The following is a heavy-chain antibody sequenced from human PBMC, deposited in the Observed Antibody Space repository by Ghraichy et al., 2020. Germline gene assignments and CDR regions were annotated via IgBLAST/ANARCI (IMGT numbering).Heavy chain of an antibody. D-gene: IGHD3-16*01. V-gene: IGHV3-23*01. CDR3: AKGGNYYYYYGMDV. CDR1: GFTFISYA. J-gene: IGHJ6*02. Sequence: GGSLRLSCAASGFTFISYAMTWVRQAPGKGLEWVSAISGSGGSIYYADSVKGRFTISRDNSKNMLYLQMNSLRAEDTAVYYCAKGGNYYYYYGMDVWGQGTTVTVSS. CDR2: ISGSGGSI.